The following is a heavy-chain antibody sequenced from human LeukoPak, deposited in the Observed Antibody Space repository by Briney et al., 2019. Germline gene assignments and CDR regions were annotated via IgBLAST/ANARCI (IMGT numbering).Heavy chain of an antibody. Sequence: GGSLRLSCAASGFTFSSYVMHWVRQATGKGLEWVSAIGTAGDTYYPGSVKGRFTISRDNAKNTVNLQMNSLRGEDTAVYYCARDYYDSSGYYSGGGYWGQGTLVTVSS. D-gene: IGHD3-22*01. V-gene: IGHV3-13*01. CDR2: IGTAGDT. CDR1: GFTFSSYV. CDR3: ARDYYDSSGYYSGGGY. J-gene: IGHJ4*02.